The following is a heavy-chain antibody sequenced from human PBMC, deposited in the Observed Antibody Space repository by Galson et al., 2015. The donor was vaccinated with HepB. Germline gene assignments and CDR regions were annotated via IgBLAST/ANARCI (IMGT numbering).Heavy chain of an antibody. CDR3: AREGAIYCSGGGCHPLYDSRGRYAFDI. CDR1: GGSFSGYY. D-gene: IGHD2-15*01. CDR2: INHSGST. Sequence: ETLSLTCAVYGGSFSGYYWSWIRQPPGKGLEWIGEINHSGSTNYNPSLKSRVTISVDTSKNQFSLKLSSVTAADTAVYYCAREGAIYCSGGGCHPLYDSRGRYAFDIWGQGTMVTVSS. V-gene: IGHV4-34*01. J-gene: IGHJ3*02.